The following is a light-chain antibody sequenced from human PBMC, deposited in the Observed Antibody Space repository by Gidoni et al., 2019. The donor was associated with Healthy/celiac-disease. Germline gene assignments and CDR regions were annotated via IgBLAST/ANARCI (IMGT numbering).Light chain of an antibody. J-gene: IGLJ3*02. CDR1: NIGSKS. CDR2: DDS. Sequence: SYVLTQPPSVSVAPGQTARITCGGNNIGSKSVHWYQQKPGQAPVLVVYDDSDRPSGIPARFSGSNSGNTATLTISRVEAGDEADYYCQVWDSSSDHNWVFGGGTKLTVL. V-gene: IGLV3-21*02. CDR3: QVWDSSSDHNWV.